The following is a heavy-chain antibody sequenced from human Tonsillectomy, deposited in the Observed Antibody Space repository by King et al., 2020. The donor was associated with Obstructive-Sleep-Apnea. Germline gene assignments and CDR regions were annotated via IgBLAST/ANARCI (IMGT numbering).Heavy chain of an antibody. CDR2: IYCSGST. V-gene: IGHV4-39*07. Sequence: QLQESGPGLVKPSETLSLTCSVSGGSISSSSYYWGWIRQPPGMGLEWIGSIYCSGSTNYNPSLKSRVTISVDTSKNQFSLKLSSVSAADTAVYYCARDGLHNYFWSGQFDYWGQGTLVTVSS. D-gene: IGHD3-3*01. CDR3: ARDGLHNYFWSGQFDY. CDR1: GGSISSSSYY. J-gene: IGHJ4*02.